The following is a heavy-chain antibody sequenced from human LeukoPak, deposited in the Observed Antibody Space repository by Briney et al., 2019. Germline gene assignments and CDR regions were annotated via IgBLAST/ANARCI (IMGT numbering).Heavy chain of an antibody. J-gene: IGHJ4*02. CDR1: GGSISSSRDY. Sequence: SETLSLTCIVSGGSISSSRDYWAWIRQPPGKGLEWIANIYHSGSTNYNPSLKSRVTISVDKSKNQFSLKLSSVTAADTAVYYCAREGAYDSSGLLDYWGQGTLVTVSS. D-gene: IGHD3-22*01. CDR3: AREGAYDSSGLLDY. CDR2: IYHSGST. V-gene: IGHV4-39*07.